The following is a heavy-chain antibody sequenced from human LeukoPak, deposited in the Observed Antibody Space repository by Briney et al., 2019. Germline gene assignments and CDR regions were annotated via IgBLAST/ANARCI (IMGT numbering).Heavy chain of an antibody. V-gene: IGHV1-8*03. Sequence: ASVKVSCKTSGYTFTSYDINWVRQATGQGLEWMGWMDPNSGNTGYARKFQGRVTITRNTSISTAYMELSSLRSEDTAVYYCARAAGGWFDPWGQGTLVTVSS. D-gene: IGHD3-10*01. CDR3: ARAAGGWFDP. CDR2: MDPNSGNT. J-gene: IGHJ5*02. CDR1: GYTFTSYD.